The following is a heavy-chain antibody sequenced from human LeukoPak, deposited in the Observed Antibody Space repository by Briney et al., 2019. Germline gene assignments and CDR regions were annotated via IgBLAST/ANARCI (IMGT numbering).Heavy chain of an antibody. D-gene: IGHD6-19*01. V-gene: IGHV3-30*04. CDR1: GFTFSSYA. J-gene: IGHJ4*02. CDR2: ISYDGSNK. CDR3: ARDSSGPFDY. Sequence: GRSLRLSCAASGFTFSSYAMHWVRQAPGKGPEWVAVISYDGSNKYYADSVKGRFTISRDNSKNALYLQMNSLRAEDTAVYYCARDSSGPFDYWGQGTLVTVSS.